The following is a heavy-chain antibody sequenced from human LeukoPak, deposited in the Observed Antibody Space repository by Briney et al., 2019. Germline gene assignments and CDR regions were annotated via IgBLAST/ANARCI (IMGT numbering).Heavy chain of an antibody. D-gene: IGHD3-22*01. CDR3: ARDPLYYDSSGYYGFDY. Sequence: GGTLRLSCAASGFTFSSYAMHWVGQAPGKGLEWVAVISYDGSNKYYADSVKGRFTISRDNSKNTLYLQMNSLRAEDTAVYYCARDPLYYDSSGYYGFDYWGQGTLVTVSS. J-gene: IGHJ4*02. CDR2: ISYDGSNK. CDR1: GFTFSSYA. V-gene: IGHV3-30*04.